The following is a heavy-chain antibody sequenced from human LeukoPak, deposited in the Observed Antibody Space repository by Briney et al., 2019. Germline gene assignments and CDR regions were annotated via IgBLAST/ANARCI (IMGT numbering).Heavy chain of an antibody. CDR2: IKEDGSEK. J-gene: IGHJ4*02. D-gene: IGHD2-2*02. CDR3: ARDFLGYTFDY. V-gene: IGHV3-7*05. CDR1: GFTFSTYW. Sequence: GGSLRLSCAASGFTFSTYWMSWVRQVPGKGPEWVANIKEDGSEKYYEDSVKGRFTISRDNAKNSLYLQMDSLRAEDTAVYYCARDFLGYTFDYWGQGTLVTVSS.